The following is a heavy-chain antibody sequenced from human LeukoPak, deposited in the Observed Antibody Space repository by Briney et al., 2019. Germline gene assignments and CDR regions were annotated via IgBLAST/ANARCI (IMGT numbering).Heavy chain of an antibody. V-gene: IGHV1-18*01. CDR2: ISAYNGNA. J-gene: IGHJ4*02. CDR1: GYTFTSYG. Sequence: ASVKVSCKASGYTFTSYGISWVRQAPGQGLEWMGWISAYNGNANYAQKFQGRVTMTRDTSISTAYMELSSLRSDDTAVYYCARGPRWDPHFDYWGQGTLVTVSS. D-gene: IGHD1-26*01. CDR3: ARGPRWDPHFDY.